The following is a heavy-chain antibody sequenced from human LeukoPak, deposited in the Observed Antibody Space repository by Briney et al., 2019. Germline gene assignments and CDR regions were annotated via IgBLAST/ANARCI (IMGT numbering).Heavy chain of an antibody. D-gene: IGHD1-26*01. V-gene: IGHV4-30-2*01. CDR3: PRGGRRFDP. J-gene: IGHJ5*02. CDR2: IYRSGST. Sequence: PSQTLSLTCAVSGGSLSSVGSSWGWIRQPPGKGLEWIGYIYRSGSTYYNPSLKSRVTISVDRSKNQFSLKLSSVTAADTALYYCPRGGRRFDPWGQGTLVTVSS. CDR1: GGSLSSVGSS.